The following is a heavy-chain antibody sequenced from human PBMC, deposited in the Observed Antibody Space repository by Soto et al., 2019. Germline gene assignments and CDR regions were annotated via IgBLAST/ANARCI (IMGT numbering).Heavy chain of an antibody. Sequence: QLQLQESGSGLVKPSQTLSLTCAVSGGSISSGGYSWSWIRQPPGKGLEWIGYIYHSRSTYYNPSPKSRVTISEDTSKNQFSLKLSSLTAADTAVYYCAKTPDIWGQGTMVTVSS. CDR3: AKTPDI. CDR2: IYHSRST. J-gene: IGHJ3*02. V-gene: IGHV4-30-2*01. CDR1: GGSISSGGYS.